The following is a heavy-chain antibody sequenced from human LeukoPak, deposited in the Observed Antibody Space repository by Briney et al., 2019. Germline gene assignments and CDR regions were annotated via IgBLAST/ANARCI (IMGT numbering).Heavy chain of an antibody. CDR3: ATQNPPGSGYYDTYNWFDP. CDR2: ISGDGSGT. Sequence: GGSLRLSCTASGFTFDDYVMHWVRQAPGKGLEWVSLISGDGSGTYYADSVKGRFTISRDNSKNSLFLHTSGLRAEDTALYYCATQNPPGSGYYDTYNWFDPWGQGTLVTVAS. D-gene: IGHD5-12*01. V-gene: IGHV3-43*02. J-gene: IGHJ5*02. CDR1: GFTFDDYV.